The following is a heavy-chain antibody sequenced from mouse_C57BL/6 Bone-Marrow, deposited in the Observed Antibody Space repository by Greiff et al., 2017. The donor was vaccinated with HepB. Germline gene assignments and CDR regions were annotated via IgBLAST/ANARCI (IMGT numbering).Heavy chain of an antibody. CDR1: GYAFSSSW. CDR3: ARRDCFDY. CDR2: IYPGDGDT. D-gene: IGHD3-3*01. J-gene: IGHJ2*01. Sequence: QVQLQQSGPELVKPGASVKISCKASGYAFSSSWMNWVKQRPGKGLEWIGRIYPGDGDTNYNGKFKGKATLTADKSSSTAYIQLSSLTSEDSAVYFCARRDCFDYWGQGTTLTVSS. V-gene: IGHV1-82*01.